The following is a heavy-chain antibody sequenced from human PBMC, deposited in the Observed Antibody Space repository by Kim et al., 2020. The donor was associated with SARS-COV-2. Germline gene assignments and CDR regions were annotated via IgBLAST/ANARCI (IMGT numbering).Heavy chain of an antibody. V-gene: IGHV3-23*01. Sequence: GGSLRLSCAASGFTFKGYAMRWVRQAPGKGLEWVSGISHSGGIQDYADSVKGRFTISRDNSKNTLYLQMNRLRAEDTAVYYCAKVTSGRSGRFEYFRRWGPGTLVTVSS. CDR3: AKVTSGRSGRFEYFRR. CDR2: ISHSGGIQ. CDR1: GFTFKGYA. D-gene: IGHD6-19*01. J-gene: IGHJ1*01.